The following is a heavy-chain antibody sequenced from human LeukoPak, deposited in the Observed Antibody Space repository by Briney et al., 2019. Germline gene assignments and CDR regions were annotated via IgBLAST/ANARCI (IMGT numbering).Heavy chain of an antibody. CDR1: GGSISSYY. CDR2: IYSSGST. Sequence: PSETLSLTCSVSGGSISSYYWSWIRQPPGKGLEWLVSIYSSGSTNFNPSLKSRATLSVDTSKNQFSLKLISVTAADTAVYYCARFNYLLYSSSHNWFDPWGQGTLVTVSS. CDR3: ARFNYLLYSSSHNWFDP. V-gene: IGHV4-59*01. D-gene: IGHD6-13*01. J-gene: IGHJ5*02.